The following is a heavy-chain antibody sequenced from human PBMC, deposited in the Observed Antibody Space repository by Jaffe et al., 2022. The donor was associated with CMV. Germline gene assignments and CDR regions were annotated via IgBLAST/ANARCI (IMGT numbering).Heavy chain of an antibody. CDR2: IYYSGST. V-gene: IGHV4-61*01. Sequence: QVQLQESGPGLVKPSETLSLTCTVSGGSVSSGSYYWSWIRQPPGKGLEWIGYIYYSGSTNYNPSLKSRVTISVDTSKNQFSLKLSSVTAADTAVYYCASPDGAYCGGDCYSNAFDIWGQGTMVTVSS. CDR1: GGSVSSGSYY. J-gene: IGHJ3*02. CDR3: ASPDGAYCGGDCYSNAFDI. D-gene: IGHD2-21*02.